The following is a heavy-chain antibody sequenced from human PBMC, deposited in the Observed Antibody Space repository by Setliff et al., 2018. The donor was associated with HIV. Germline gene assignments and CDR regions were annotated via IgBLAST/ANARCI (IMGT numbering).Heavy chain of an antibody. V-gene: IGHV3-7*01. D-gene: IGHD6-13*01. Sequence: GGSLRLSCAASGFSFSNYGMSWVRQAPGKGLEWVANIKQDGSEKKYEDSVKSRFSISRDNAKNSVYLQMNSLRAEDTAVYYCARDSGSTWYASSRSDYWGQGTLVTVSS. J-gene: IGHJ4*02. CDR1: GFSFSNYG. CDR3: ARDSGSTWYASSRSDY. CDR2: IKQDGSEK.